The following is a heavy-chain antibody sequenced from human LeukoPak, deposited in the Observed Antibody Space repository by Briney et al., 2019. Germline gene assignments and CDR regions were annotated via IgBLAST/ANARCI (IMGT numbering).Heavy chain of an antibody. CDR3: ARDGGGYPGTWYFDL. D-gene: IGHD5-18*01. Sequence: MSGESLKISCKGSGYSFTKYWIGWVRQMPGKGLEWMGIIYPGDSDTRYSPSFQGQITISADKSMATAYLQWSSLKVSDTAMYYCARDGGGYPGTWYFDLWGRGTLVTVSS. V-gene: IGHV5-51*01. J-gene: IGHJ2*01. CDR2: IYPGDSDT. CDR1: GYSFTKYW.